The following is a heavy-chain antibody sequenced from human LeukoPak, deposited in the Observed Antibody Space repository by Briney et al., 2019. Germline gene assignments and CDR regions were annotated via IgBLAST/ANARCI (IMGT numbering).Heavy chain of an antibody. J-gene: IGHJ4*02. CDR2: ISAYNGNT. CDR1: GYTFTSYG. CDR3: ARDRGRTVVTPGPFSSDY. Sequence: GASVKVSCKASGYTFTSYGISWVRQAPGQGLEWVGWISAYNGNTNYAQSLQGRVTITTDTSTTTAYLEVRSLRSDDTAVYYCARDRGRTVVTPGPFSSDYWGQGTLVTVSS. V-gene: IGHV1-18*01. D-gene: IGHD4-23*01.